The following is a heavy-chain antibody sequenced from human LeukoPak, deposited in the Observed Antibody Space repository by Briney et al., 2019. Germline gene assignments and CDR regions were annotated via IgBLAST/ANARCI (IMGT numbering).Heavy chain of an antibody. CDR2: IHHTGTT. J-gene: IGHJ3*01. D-gene: IGHD2-8*01. CDR3: VREEDGVVDDAFDV. Sequence: TSETLSLTCTVSGGSISTYYWSWIRQPPGKGLEWIGFIHHTGTTISNPPLKSRVTISADTSKNQFSLKLRSVTAADTAVYFCVREEDGVVDDAFDVWGPGTMVTVSS. V-gene: IGHV4-59*01. CDR1: GGSISTYY.